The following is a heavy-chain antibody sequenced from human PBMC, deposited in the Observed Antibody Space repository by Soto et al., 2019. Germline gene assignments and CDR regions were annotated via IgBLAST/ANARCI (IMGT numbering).Heavy chain of an antibody. J-gene: IGHJ5*02. CDR3: ASSQYSSSWYWFDP. V-gene: IGHV6-1*01. CDR2: TYYRSKWYN. CDR1: GDSVSSNSAA. Sequence: KQSQTLSLTCAISGDSVSSNSAAWNWIRQSPSRGLEWLGRTYYRSKWYNDYAVSVKSRITINPDTSKNQFSLQLNSVTPEDTAVYYCASSQYSSSWYWFDPWGQGTLVTVSS. D-gene: IGHD6-13*01.